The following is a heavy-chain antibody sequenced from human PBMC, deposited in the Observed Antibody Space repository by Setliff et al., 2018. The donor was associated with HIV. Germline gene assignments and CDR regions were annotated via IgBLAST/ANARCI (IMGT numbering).Heavy chain of an antibody. V-gene: IGHV4-59*11. CDR1: GASISSHS. CDR2: MYYSGNT. D-gene: IGHD3-3*01. Sequence: PSETLSLTCNVSGASISSHSWTWIRQPPGKGLEWIGYMYYSGNTNYNPSLKSRVTISVDTSKSQFSLKLNSVTAADTAVYYCARDQSDWFYWGQGTLVTVSS. CDR3: ARDQSDWFY. J-gene: IGHJ4*02.